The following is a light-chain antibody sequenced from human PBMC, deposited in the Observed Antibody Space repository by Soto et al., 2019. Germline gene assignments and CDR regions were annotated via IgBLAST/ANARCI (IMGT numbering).Light chain of an antibody. Sequence: QSVLTQPPSVSGAPGQRATISCTGSSSNIGAGYDVRWYQQLPGAAPKLLITGNTNRPSGVPDRFSGSKSGTSASLAITGLQAEDEAGYYCQSYDLSLDVVLFGGGTKLTVL. CDR3: QSYDLSLDVVL. J-gene: IGLJ2*01. CDR2: GNT. V-gene: IGLV1-40*01. CDR1: SSNIGAGYD.